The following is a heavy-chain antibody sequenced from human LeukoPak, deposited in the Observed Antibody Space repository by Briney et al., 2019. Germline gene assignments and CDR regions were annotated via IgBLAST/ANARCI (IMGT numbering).Heavy chain of an antibody. D-gene: IGHD5-12*01. CDR2: INPNSGGT. CDR3: ATPERGYSGYDFGS. CDR1: GYTFTDFY. Sequence: ASVKVSCKASGYTFTDFYIHWVRQAPGQGLEWMGWINPNSGGTNYAQKFQGRVTMTRDTSISTAYMELSRLRSDDTAVYYCATPERGYSGYDFGSWGQGTLVTVSS. J-gene: IGHJ4*02. V-gene: IGHV1-2*02.